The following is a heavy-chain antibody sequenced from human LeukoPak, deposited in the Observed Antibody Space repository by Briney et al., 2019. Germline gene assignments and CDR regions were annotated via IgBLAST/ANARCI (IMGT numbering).Heavy chain of an antibody. V-gene: IGHV3-30*02. CDR1: GFTFSSYG. CDR2: IRYDGSNK. D-gene: IGHD5-18*01. Sequence: GGSLRLSCAASGFTFSSYGMHWVRQAPGKGLEWVAFIRYDGSNKYYADSVKGRFTISRDNSKNTLYLQMNSLRAEDTAVYYCAKDLNSYGPLGAFDIWGQGTMVTVSS. CDR3: AKDLNSYGPLGAFDI. J-gene: IGHJ3*02.